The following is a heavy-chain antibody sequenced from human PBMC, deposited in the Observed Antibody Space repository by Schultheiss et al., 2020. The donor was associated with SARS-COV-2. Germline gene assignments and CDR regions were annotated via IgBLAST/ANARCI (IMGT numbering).Heavy chain of an antibody. CDR3: AAPRADSGWYGMGY. D-gene: IGHD6-19*01. Sequence: SVKVSCKASGGTFSSYAISWVRQAPGQGLEWMGGIIPIFGTANYAQKFQGRVTITADKSTSTAYMELSSLRSEDTAVYYCAAPRADSGWYGMGYWGQGTLVTVSS. J-gene: IGHJ4*02. CDR1: GGTFSSYA. V-gene: IGHV1-69*06. CDR2: IIPIFGTA.